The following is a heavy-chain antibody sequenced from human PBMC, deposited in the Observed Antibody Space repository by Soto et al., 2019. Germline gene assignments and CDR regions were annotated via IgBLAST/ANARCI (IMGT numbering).Heavy chain of an antibody. CDR3: ASATPLPSDWLVS. V-gene: IGHV3-7*03. CDR1: GFTFSSDW. J-gene: IGHJ4*02. D-gene: IGHD1-26*01. CDR2: IIQDGSEK. Sequence: PGGSLRLSCAASGFTFSSDWMSWVRQAPGKGLEWVANIIQDGSEKHYGDSVKGRFTISRDNAKNSLYLQMNSLRVEDTAVYDCASATPLPSDWLVSRGPGTLLNVSS.